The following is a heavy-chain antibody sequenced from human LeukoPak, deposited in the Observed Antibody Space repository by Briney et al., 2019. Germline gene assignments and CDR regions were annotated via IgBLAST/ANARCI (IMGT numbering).Heavy chain of an antibody. Sequence: ASVKVSCKASGYTLTNYGLSWVRQAPGQGPEWMGWISAYNGDTHYAQAFQGRVTMTTDTSTSTAYMELRSLRSDDTAVYYCARDFEHCTTSSCYALFDYWGQGTLVTVSS. CDR3: ARDFEHCTTSSCYALFDY. V-gene: IGHV1-18*01. CDR1: GYTLTNYG. CDR2: ISAYNGDT. D-gene: IGHD2-2*01. J-gene: IGHJ4*02.